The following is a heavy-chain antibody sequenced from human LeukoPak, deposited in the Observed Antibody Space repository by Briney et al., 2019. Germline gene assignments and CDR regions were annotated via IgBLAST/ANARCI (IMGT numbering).Heavy chain of an antibody. CDR3: ARAARQYIVLKREPYYFDY. D-gene: IGHD2-8*01. V-gene: IGHV3-48*01. J-gene: IGHJ4*02. CDR2: ISSSSSTI. CDR1: GFTFSSYS. Sequence: TGGSLRLSCAASGFTFSSYSMNWVRQAPGKGLEWVSYISSSSSTIYYADSVKGRFTISRDNAKNSLYLQMNSLRAEDTAVYYCARAARQYIVLKREPYYFDYWGQGTLVTVSS.